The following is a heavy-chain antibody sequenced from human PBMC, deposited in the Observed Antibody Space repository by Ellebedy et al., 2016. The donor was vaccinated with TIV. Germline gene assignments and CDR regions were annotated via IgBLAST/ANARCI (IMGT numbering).Heavy chain of an antibody. CDR3: TRDLTNIVSGDY. CDR1: GYTFTDYY. Sequence: AASVKVSCKTSGYTFTDYYIHWVRQAPGQGLEWMAWINPNSGGTNYAQKFPGRVTVTRDTSTSTAFLELSRLRSDDPAVYYCTRDLTNIVSGDYWGQGTLVTVSS. V-gene: IGHV1-2*02. D-gene: IGHD5/OR15-5a*01. CDR2: INPNSGGT. J-gene: IGHJ4*02.